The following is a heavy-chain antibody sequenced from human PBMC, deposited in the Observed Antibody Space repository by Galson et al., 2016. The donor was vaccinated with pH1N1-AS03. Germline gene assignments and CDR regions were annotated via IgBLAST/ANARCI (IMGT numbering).Heavy chain of an antibody. J-gene: IGHJ4*02. CDR3: PRHQKPYGSVSDVDY. CDR1: GYTSAIYW. CDR2: IDPSDSYT. V-gene: IGHV5-10-1*01. D-gene: IGHD3-10*01. Sequence: QSGAEVKMPGESLKISCQGSGYTSAIYWISWVRQMPGKGLEWMGKIDPSDSYTYYSPSFRGHVTFSIYTSTSTAFLQWNNLKASDTALYFCPRHQKPYGSVSDVDYWGQGTLVAVSS.